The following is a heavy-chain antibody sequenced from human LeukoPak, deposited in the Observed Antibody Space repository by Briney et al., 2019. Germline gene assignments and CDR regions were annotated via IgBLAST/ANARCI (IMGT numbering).Heavy chain of an antibody. CDR2: INPDGTTI. V-gene: IGHV3-74*01. D-gene: IGHD4/OR15-4a*01. Sequence: GGSLRLSCAASGFTFRHYWMHWVRQVPGKGLVWVSRINPDGTTINYADSVRGRFAISRDNAKNTLHLEMNGLRADDTAVYYCARFRAGAGDFWGQGTLVSVSS. J-gene: IGHJ4*02. CDR3: ARFRAGAGDF. CDR1: GFTFRHYW.